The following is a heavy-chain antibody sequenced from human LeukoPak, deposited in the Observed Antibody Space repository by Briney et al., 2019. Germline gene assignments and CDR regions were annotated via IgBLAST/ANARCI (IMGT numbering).Heavy chain of an antibody. CDR3: AREVSVIHNWFDP. J-gene: IGHJ5*02. D-gene: IGHD3-16*02. V-gene: IGHV4-39*02. CDR1: GGSISSSSYY. Sequence: SETLSLTCTVSGGSISSSSYYWGWIRQPPGKGLEWIGSIYYSGSTYYNPSLKSRVTISVDTSKNQFSLKLSSVTAADTAVYYCAREVSVIHNWFDPWGQGTLVTVSS. CDR2: IYYSGST.